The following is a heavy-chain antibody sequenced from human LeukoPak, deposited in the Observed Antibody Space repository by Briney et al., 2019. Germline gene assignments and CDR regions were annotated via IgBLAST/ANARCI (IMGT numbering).Heavy chain of an antibody. V-gene: IGHV3-66*02. J-gene: IGHJ4*02. D-gene: IGHD1-26*01. Sequence: GGSLRLSCEGSGFSVSNNYMSWFRQAPGKGLEWVSVSGGSTYYADSVKGRFTISRDNSKNTLYLQMNSLRAEDTAVYYCTRDRDSGSHYGYWGQGTLVIVSS. CDR1: GFSVSNNY. CDR3: TRDRDSGSHYGY. CDR2: SGGST.